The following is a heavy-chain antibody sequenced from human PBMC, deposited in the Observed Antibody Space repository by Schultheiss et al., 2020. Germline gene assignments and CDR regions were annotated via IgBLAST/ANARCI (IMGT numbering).Heavy chain of an antibody. CDR1: GFTFSSYG. J-gene: IGHJ4*02. D-gene: IGHD6-19*01. CDR3: ATARYSSGWASVDY. V-gene: IGHV3-33*01. CDR2: IWYDGSNK. Sequence: GESLKISCAASGFTFSSYGMHWVRQAPGKGLEWVAVIWYDGSNKYYADSVKGRFTISRDNSKNTLYLQMNSLRAEDTAVYYCATARYSSGWASVDYWGQGTLVTFSS.